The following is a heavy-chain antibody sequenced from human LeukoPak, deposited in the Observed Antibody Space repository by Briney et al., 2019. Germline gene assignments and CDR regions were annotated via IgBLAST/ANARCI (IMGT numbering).Heavy chain of an antibody. V-gene: IGHV1-18*01. CDR2: ISAYNGNT. CDR3: ARDLRYYDILTGYYYFDY. D-gene: IGHD3-9*01. CDR1: GYTFTSYG. Sequence: GASVKVSCKASGYTFTSYGISWVRQAPGQGLEWMGWISAYNGNTNYAQKLQGRVTMTTDTSTSTAYMELRSLRSDDTAVYYCARDLRYYDILTGYYYFDYWGQGPLVTVSS. J-gene: IGHJ4*02.